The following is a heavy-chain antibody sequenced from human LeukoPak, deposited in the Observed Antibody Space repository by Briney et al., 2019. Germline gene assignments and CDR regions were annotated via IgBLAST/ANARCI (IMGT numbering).Heavy chain of an antibody. Sequence: PSETLSLTCTVSGASVSSGSYYWSWIRQPPGKGLEWIGYIYYRGSTNYNPSLASRITISTDTSKNLFSLELSSVTAADTAVYYCARFLLHGRNASDIWGQGTMVTVSS. CDR1: GASVSSGSYY. CDR2: IYYRGST. D-gene: IGHD2/OR15-2a*01. CDR3: ARFLLHGRNASDI. V-gene: IGHV4-61*01. J-gene: IGHJ3*02.